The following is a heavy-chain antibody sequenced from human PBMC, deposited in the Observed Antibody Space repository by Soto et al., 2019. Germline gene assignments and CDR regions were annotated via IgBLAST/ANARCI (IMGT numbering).Heavy chain of an antibody. V-gene: IGHV1-3*01. CDR3: AREALSGYSYGPHFDY. Sequence: VKVSCKASGYTFTSYAMHWVRQAPGQRLEWMGWINAGNGNTKYSQKFQGRVTITRDTSASTAYMELSSLRSEDTAVYYCAREALSGYSYGPHFDYWGQGTLVPVSS. CDR1: GYTFTSYA. J-gene: IGHJ4*02. CDR2: INAGNGNT. D-gene: IGHD5-18*01.